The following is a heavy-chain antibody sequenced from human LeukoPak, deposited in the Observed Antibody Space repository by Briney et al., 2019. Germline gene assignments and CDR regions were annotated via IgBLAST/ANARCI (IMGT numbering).Heavy chain of an antibody. CDR3: VREAGYCASVCLKSNWFDP. CDR1: GFPFSRHA. Sequence: RGSLRLSCAASGFPFSRHAMSWVRQPPGKGLEWVSAISNGKTYYADSVRGRFTISRDDSKNTVYLQMNSLRDEDTALYYCVREAGYCASVCLKSNWFDPWGQGTLVTVSS. V-gene: IGHV3-23*01. CDR2: ISNGKT. D-gene: IGHD2-21*02. J-gene: IGHJ5*02.